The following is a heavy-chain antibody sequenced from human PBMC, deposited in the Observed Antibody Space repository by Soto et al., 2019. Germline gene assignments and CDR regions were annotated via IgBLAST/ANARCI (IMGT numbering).Heavy chain of an antibody. CDR3: ARDDFYYDSSGYHFDY. CDR2: ISANNGNT. V-gene: IGHV1-18*04. D-gene: IGHD3-22*01. J-gene: IGHJ4*02. CDR1: GYTFTGYY. Sequence: ASVKVSCKASGYTFTGYYMHWVRQAPGQGLEWMGWISANNGNTNYAQKLQGRVTMTTDTSTSTASMELRSLRSDDTAVYYCARDDFYYDSSGYHFDYWGQGTLVTVSS.